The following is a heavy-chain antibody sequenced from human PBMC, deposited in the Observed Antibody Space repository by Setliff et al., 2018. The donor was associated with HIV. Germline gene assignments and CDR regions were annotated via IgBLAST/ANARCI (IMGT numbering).Heavy chain of an antibody. CDR2: ISAYNLNT. CDR1: GYTFTSFG. Sequence: GASVKVSCKASGYTFTSFGISWVRQAPGQGLEWMGWISAYNLNTNYAQKFQGRVTMTTDTSASTGYMELRSLRSDDTAVYYCARQLSNSLDYWGQGTLVTVSS. CDR3: ARQLSNSLDY. V-gene: IGHV1-18*01. D-gene: IGHD7-27*01. J-gene: IGHJ4*02.